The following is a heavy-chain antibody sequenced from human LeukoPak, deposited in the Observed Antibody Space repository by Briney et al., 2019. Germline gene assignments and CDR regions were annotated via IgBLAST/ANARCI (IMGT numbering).Heavy chain of an antibody. Sequence: ASVKVSCKASGYTFTGYYMHWVRQAPGQGLEWMGWINPNSGGTNYAQKFQGRVTMTRDTSISTAYMELSRLRSDDTAVYYCAREYCSSTSCSWFDPWGQETMVTVSS. J-gene: IGHJ5*02. CDR2: INPNSGGT. V-gene: IGHV1-2*02. D-gene: IGHD2-2*01. CDR3: AREYCSSTSCSWFDP. CDR1: GYTFTGYY.